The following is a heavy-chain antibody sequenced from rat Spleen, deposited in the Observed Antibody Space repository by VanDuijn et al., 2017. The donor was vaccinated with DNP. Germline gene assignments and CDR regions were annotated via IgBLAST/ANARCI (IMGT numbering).Heavy chain of an antibody. CDR2: VSSGGNT. D-gene: IGHD1-12*02. CDR1: GFSLTSYS. V-gene: IGHV2-6*01. J-gene: IGHJ2*01. Sequence: VQLKESGPGLLQPSQTLSLTCTVSGFSLTSYSVGWIRQPPGAGLEWIAAVSSGGNTYYNSPLESRLSISRDTSKSQVFLKMNSLQTEDTAMYFCVRSDYNDDSHYYGYFDHWGQGVMVTVSS. CDR3: VRSDYNDDSHYYGYFDH.